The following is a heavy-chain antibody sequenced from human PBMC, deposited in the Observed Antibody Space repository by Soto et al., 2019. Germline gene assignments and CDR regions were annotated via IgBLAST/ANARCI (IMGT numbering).Heavy chain of an antibody. CDR1: GFTFSSYA. CDR3: AKSYGSVSYYYYYYMDV. D-gene: IGHD3-10*01. CDR2: ISGSGGST. V-gene: IGHV3-23*01. Sequence: EVQLLESGGGLVQPGGSLRLSCAASGFTFSSYAMSWVRQAPGKGLEWVSAISGSGGSTYYADSVKGRFTISRDNSKNTLYLQMNSLRAEDTAVYYCAKSYGSVSYYYYYYMDVWGKGTTVTVSS. J-gene: IGHJ6*03.